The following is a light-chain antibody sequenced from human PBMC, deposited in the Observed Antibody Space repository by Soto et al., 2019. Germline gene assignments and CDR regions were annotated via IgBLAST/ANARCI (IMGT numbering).Light chain of an antibody. J-gene: IGKJ3*01. CDR3: QQYVRSPYT. Sequence: EIVLTKSPGSLSLSPGERATLSCRASQSISSTYLAWYQQKRGQAPRLLIFGASSRATGIPDRFSGSGSGTDFSLTISRLEPEDSAVYFCQQYVRSPYTFGPGTKVDIK. CDR1: QSISSTY. CDR2: GAS. V-gene: IGKV3-20*01.